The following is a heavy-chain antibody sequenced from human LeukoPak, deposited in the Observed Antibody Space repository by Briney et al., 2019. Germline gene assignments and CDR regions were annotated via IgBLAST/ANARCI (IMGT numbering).Heavy chain of an antibody. J-gene: IGHJ4*02. D-gene: IGHD4-23*01. CDR3: ARGPDYGGNFRDYGHY. CDR1: GYTFTSYD. CDR2: MNPNSGNT. Sequence: ASVKVSCKASGYTFTSYDINWVRQATGQGLEWMGWMNPNSGNTGYAQKFQGRVTMTRNTSISTAYMELSSLRSEDTAVYYCARGPDYGGNFRDYGHYWGQGTLVTVSS. V-gene: IGHV1-8*01.